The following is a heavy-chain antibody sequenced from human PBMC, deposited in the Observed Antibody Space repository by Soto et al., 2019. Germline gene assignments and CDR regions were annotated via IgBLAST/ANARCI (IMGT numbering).Heavy chain of an antibody. D-gene: IGHD2-2*01. J-gene: IGHJ6*02. CDR2: IIPIFGTA. Sequence: QVQLVQSGAEVKKPGSSVKVSCKASGGTFSSYAISWVRQAPGQGLEWMGGIIPIFGTANYAQKFQGRVTNTADESTSKGYMELSRLRSEDTAVYYCARRIVVVPDAQGLYGMDVWGQGTTVTVS. CDR3: ARRIVVVPDAQGLYGMDV. V-gene: IGHV1-69*01. CDR1: GGTFSSYA.